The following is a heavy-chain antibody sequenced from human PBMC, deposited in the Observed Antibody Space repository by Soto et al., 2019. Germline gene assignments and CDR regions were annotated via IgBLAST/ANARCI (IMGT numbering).Heavy chain of an antibody. V-gene: IGHV1-8*02. D-gene: IGHD3-16*01. CDR2: MNPGSGDT. Sequence: ASVKVSCKASGYTFHNYDVTWVRQATGQGLEWMGWMNPGSGDTGYAQKFQGRVTMTRDISIATAYMELSSLRSDDTAIYYCARMATFGSLNWFDPWGQGTLVTVSS. J-gene: IGHJ5*02. CDR3: ARMATFGSLNWFDP. CDR1: GYTFHNYD.